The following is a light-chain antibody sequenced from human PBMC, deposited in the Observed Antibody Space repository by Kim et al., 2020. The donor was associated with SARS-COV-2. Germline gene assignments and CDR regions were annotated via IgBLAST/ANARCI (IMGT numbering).Light chain of an antibody. CDR2: DVS. J-gene: IGLJ1*01. Sequence: GQSVNISCTGTSSDVGDYNNVSWYQQHPGKAPKLMIYDVSKRPSGVPDRFSGSKSGNTASLTISGLQAEDEADYYCCSYAGSYTYVFGTGTKVTVL. CDR3: CSYAGSYTYV. V-gene: IGLV2-11*01. CDR1: SSDVGDYNN.